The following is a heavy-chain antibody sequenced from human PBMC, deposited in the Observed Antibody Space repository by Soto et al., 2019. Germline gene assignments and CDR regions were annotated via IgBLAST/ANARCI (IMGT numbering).Heavy chain of an antibody. V-gene: IGHV4-4*02. D-gene: IGHD3-10*01. J-gene: IGHJ4*02. CDR3: ARKDHYGSGSPFY. Sequence: SETLSLTCAVSGDSIITDNWWSWVRQPPGKGLEWIGEIYHSGSINYNPSLKSRVIISVDKSKNQFFLNLNSVTAADTAVYYCARKDHYGSGSPFYWGQGIXVTVSS. CDR1: GDSIITDNW. CDR2: IYHSGSI.